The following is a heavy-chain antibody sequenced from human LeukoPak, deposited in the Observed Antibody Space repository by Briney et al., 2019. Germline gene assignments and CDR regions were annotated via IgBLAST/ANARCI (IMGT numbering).Heavy chain of an antibody. CDR3: ARDSHYDLLYGMDV. V-gene: IGHV3-21*01. J-gene: IGHJ6*02. Sequence: GGSLRLSCAASGFTFSSYSMNWVRQAPGKGLEWVSSISSSSSYIYYADSVKGRFTISRDNAKNSLYLQMNSLRDEDTAVYYCARDSHYDLLYGMDVWGQGTTVTVSS. CDR1: GFTFSSYS. CDR2: ISSSSSYI. D-gene: IGHD3-3*01.